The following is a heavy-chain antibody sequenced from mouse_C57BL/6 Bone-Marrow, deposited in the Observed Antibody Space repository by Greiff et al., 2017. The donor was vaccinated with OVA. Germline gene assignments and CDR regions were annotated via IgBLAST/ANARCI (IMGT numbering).Heavy chain of an antibody. Sequence: QVQLQQPGAELVKPGASVKLSCKASGYTFTSYWMQWVKQRPGPGLEWIGEIAPSDSYTNYNQKFKGKATLTVDTSSSTAYMQLSSLTSEDSAGYYCARATVVATDAMDYWGQGTSVTVSS. CDR2: IAPSDSYT. CDR3: ARATVVATDAMDY. V-gene: IGHV1-50*01. D-gene: IGHD1-1*01. J-gene: IGHJ4*01. CDR1: GYTFTSYW.